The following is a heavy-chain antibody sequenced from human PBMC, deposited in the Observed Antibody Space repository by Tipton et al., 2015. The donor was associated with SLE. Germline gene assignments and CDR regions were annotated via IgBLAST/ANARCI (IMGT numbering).Heavy chain of an antibody. Sequence: TLSLTCTVSGYSISSGYYWGWIRQPPGKGLEWIGSIYHSGSTYYNPSLKSRVTISVDTSKNQFSLKLSSVTAADTAVYYCARGAPITMAPDAFDIWGQGTMVTVSS. V-gene: IGHV4-38-2*02. CDR1: GYSISSGYY. D-gene: IGHD3-10*01. CDR3: ARGAPITMAPDAFDI. CDR2: IYHSGST. J-gene: IGHJ3*02.